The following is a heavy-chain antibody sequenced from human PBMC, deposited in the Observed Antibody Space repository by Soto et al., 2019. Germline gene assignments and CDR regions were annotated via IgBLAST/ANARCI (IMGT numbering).Heavy chain of an antibody. V-gene: IGHV1-18*01. CDR2: IRSHNGNT. D-gene: IGHD2-15*01. J-gene: IGHJ4*02. Sequence: ASVKVSCKASGYSFTSYGISWVRQATGQGLEWMGWIRSHNGNTNYAQKFQGRVTMTTDTSTSTAYMELRSLTSDDTAVIYCARVVDGYCRGGSSPLDFDYWGQGTLVTVSS. CDR1: GYSFTSYG. CDR3: ARVVDGYCRGGSSPLDFDY.